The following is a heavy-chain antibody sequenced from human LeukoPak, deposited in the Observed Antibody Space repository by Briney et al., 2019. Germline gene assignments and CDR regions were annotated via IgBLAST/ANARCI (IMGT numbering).Heavy chain of an antibody. CDR1: GGSFSGYY. J-gene: IGHJ5*02. CDR2: INHSGST. Sequence: SETLSLTCAVYGGSFSGYYWSWIRQPPGKGLEWIGEINHSGSTNYNPSLKSRVTISVDTSKNQFSLKLSSVTAADTAVYYCARGAPYYDFWSGKNWFDPWGQGTLVTVSS. CDR3: ARGAPYYDFWSGKNWFDP. D-gene: IGHD3-3*01. V-gene: IGHV4-34*01.